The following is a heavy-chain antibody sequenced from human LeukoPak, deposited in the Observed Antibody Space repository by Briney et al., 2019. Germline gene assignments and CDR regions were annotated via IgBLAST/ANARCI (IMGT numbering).Heavy chain of an antibody. J-gene: IGHJ3*02. Sequence: GGSLRLSCAASGFSFSTYVMSWVRQAPGKGLEWVSSVSPTGTGGGTYYADSVKGRFTLSRDNSKNMVYMQMNSLRAEDTAVYYCAKDRSSSWFGAFDIWGQGTMVTVSS. D-gene: IGHD6-13*01. CDR1: GFSFSTYV. V-gene: IGHV3-23*01. CDR2: VSPTGTGGGT. CDR3: AKDRSSSWFGAFDI.